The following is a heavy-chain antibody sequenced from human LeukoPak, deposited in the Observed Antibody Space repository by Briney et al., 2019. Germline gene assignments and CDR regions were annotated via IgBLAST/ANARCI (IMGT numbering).Heavy chain of an antibody. CDR1: GYTLTELS. CDR3: ATDQTYYYDSSGYG. V-gene: IGHV1-24*01. D-gene: IGHD3-22*01. J-gene: IGHJ4*02. CDR2: FDPEDGET. Sequence: ASVKVSCKVSGYTLTELSMHWVRQAPGKGLEWKGVFDPEDGETIYAQKFQGRVTMTEDTSTDTAYMELSSLRSEDTAVYYCATDQTYYYDSSGYGWGQGTLVTVSS.